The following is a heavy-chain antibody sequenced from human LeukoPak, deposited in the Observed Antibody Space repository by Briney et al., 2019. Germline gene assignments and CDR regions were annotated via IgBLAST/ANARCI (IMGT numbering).Heavy chain of an antibody. CDR1: GGSISSYY. V-gene: IGHV4-59*01. D-gene: IGHD6-19*01. Sequence: PSETLSLTCTVSGGSISSYYGGWIRPPPGKGLEWIGYIYNSGITTYNPSLKSRVTMSVDMSNNQFSLKLSSVTAADTAVYFCAREVGSSGWSDAFDIWGQGTMVTVSS. CDR3: AREVGSSGWSDAFDI. CDR2: IYNSGIT. J-gene: IGHJ3*02.